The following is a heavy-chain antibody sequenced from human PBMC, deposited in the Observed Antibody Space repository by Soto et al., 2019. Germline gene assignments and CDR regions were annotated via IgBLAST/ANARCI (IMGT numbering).Heavy chain of an antibody. J-gene: IGHJ6*02. CDR2: ISGSGGTT. CDR3: AGLCIGAICSGIASFDV. Sequence: EEQLLESWGGLVQPGGSLRLSCATSGFTFGDYTISWVRQAPGKGLEWVSGISGSGGTTYYADSVKGHFAISKDHSKTTVYLQMNSLRVEDTAVYYCAGLCIGAICSGIASFDVWGQGTTVTVSS. V-gene: IGHV3-23*01. D-gene: IGHD3-3*01. CDR1: GFTFGDYT.